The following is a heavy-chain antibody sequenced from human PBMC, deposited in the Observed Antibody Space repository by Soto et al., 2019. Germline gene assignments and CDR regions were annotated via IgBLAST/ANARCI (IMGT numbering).Heavy chain of an antibody. CDR1: GGTFSSYA. CDR2: IIPIFGTA. CDR3: ARGLVVAAAMVGYYYGMDV. Sequence: SVKVSCKASGGTFSSYAISWVRQAPGQGLEWMGGIIPIFGTANYAQKFQGRVTITVDESTSTAYMELSSLRSVDTAEYYSARGLVVAAAMVGYYYGMDVWGQGATVTVSS. V-gene: IGHV1-69*13. D-gene: IGHD2-2*01. J-gene: IGHJ6*02.